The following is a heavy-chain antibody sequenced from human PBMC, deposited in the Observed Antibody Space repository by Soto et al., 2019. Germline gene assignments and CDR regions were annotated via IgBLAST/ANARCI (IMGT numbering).Heavy chain of an antibody. CDR1: GYSFTSYW. V-gene: IGHV5-51*01. CDR2: IYPGDSDT. CDR3: ARANSSTWYKLEYKWFDP. D-gene: IGHD6-13*01. J-gene: IGHJ5*02. Sequence: GESLKISCKGSGYSFTSYWIGWVRQMPGKGLEWMGIIYPGDSDTRYSPSFQGQVTISADKSISTAYLQWSSLKASDTAMYYCARANSSTWYKLEYKWFDPWGQGTLVTVSS.